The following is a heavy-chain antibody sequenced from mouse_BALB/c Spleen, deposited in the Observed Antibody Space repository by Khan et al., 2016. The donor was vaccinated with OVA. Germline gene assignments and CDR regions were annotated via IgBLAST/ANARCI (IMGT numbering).Heavy chain of an antibody. CDR1: GDSITSGY. D-gene: IGHD2-14*01. V-gene: IGHV3-8*02. Sequence: VQLKQSGPSLVKPSQTLSLTCSVTGDSITSGYWNWIRKFPGNKLEYMGYISSSDSTFYNPSLKSRISITRDTSKNQYYLQLNSVTTEDTATYXCARGNYRYDGYFDYWGQGTTLTVSS. CDR2: ISSSDST. J-gene: IGHJ2*01. CDR3: ARGNYRYDGYFDY.